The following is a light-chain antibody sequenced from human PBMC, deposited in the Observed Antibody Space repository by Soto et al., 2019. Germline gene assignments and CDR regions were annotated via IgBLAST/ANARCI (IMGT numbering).Light chain of an antibody. CDR1: GSNIGPNT. J-gene: IGLJ1*01. Sequence: APTQPPSASWTPRARGTISCFWGGSNIGPNTVNWYRQVPGTAPKLLIHNNDQRPSGVPDRISGSKSGTSASLAISGLHSDDEADYYCAAWDDSLNAYVFGIGTKVTVL. CDR2: NND. CDR3: AAWDDSLNAYV. V-gene: IGLV1-44*01.